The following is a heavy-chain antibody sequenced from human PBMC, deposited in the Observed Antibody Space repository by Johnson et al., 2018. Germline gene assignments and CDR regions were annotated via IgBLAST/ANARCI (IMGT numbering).Heavy chain of an antibody. Sequence: EVQLVESGGGLVQPGESLRLSCAASGFTFSNYAMSWVRQAPGKGLEWVSTVSGRGDNTFYADSVKGRFTISRDDSKNTRYLQMNSRRAEDTAVYYCARVNYGTFDIWGQGTIVTVSS. V-gene: IGHV3-23*04. D-gene: IGHD3-16*01. CDR2: VSGRGDNT. J-gene: IGHJ3*02. CDR3: ARVNYGTFDI. CDR1: GFTFSNYA.